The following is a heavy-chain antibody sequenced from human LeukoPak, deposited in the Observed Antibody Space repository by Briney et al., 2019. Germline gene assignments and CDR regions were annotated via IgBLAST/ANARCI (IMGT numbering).Heavy chain of an antibody. V-gene: IGHV4-59*01. CDR3: ARDATAMDYWYFDL. CDR1: GGSISSYY. J-gene: IGHJ2*01. D-gene: IGHD5-18*01. CDR2: IYYSGST. Sequence: SETLSLTCTVSGGSISSYYWSWIRQPPGKGLEWIGYIYYSGSTNYNPSLKSRVTISVDTSKNQFSLKLSSVTAADTAVYYCARDATAMDYWYFDLWGRGTLVTVSS.